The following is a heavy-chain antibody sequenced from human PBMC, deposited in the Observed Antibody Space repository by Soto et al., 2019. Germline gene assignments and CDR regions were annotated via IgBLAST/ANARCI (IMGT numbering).Heavy chain of an antibody. Sequence: GPGVKKPGASVKVSCKASAYTFTSYGITWVRQAPGQGLDWMGWISAYNGNTNYAQKFQGRVTMATDTSTSTAYMELRSLTSDDTAVYYCARDYGSGRYRFDPWGQGTLVTVSS. CDR1: AYTFTSYG. CDR2: ISAYNGNT. D-gene: IGHD3-10*01. V-gene: IGHV1-18*01. J-gene: IGHJ5*02. CDR3: ARDYGSGRYRFDP.